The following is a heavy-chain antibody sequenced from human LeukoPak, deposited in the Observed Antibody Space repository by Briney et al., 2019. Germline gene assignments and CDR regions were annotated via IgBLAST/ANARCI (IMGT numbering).Heavy chain of an antibody. J-gene: IGHJ4*02. V-gene: IGHV7-4-1*02. D-gene: IGHD3/OR15-3a*01. CDR1: GYTFSNFA. CDR3: ARDGFYNFWAGYYHPD. Sequence: LGASVKVSCKAFGYTFSNFAIYWVRQAPGQGLESMGWINTNTGEPTYAQGFTGRFVFSLDTSANTAYLQISRLKADDTALYFCARDGFYNFWAGYYHPDWGQGTLLTVST. CDR2: INTNTGEP.